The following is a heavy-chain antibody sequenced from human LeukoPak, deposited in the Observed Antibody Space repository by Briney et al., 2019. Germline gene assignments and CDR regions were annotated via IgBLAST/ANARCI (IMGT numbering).Heavy chain of an antibody. CDR2: IYYSGST. CDR3: ARAPYDILTRLGAFDI. Sequence: SETLSLTCAVYGGSFSGYYWSWIRQPPGKGLEWIGYIYYSGSTNYNPSLKSRVTISVDTSKNQFSLKLSSVTAADTAVYYCARAPYDILTRLGAFDIWGQGTMVTVSS. V-gene: IGHV4-59*01. J-gene: IGHJ3*02. D-gene: IGHD3-9*01. CDR1: GGSFSGYY.